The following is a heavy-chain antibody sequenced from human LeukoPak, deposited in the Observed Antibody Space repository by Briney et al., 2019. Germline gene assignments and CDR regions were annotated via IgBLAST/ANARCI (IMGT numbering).Heavy chain of an antibody. D-gene: IGHD5-18*01. CDR3: AKDQYSYGGDDAFDI. CDR1: GFTFSSYG. V-gene: IGHV3-30*02. J-gene: IGHJ3*02. Sequence: GGSLRLSCAASGFTFSSYGMHWVRQAPGKGLEWVAFIRYDGSNKYYADSVKGRFTISRDNSKNTLYLQMNSLRAEDTAVYYCAKDQYSYGGDDAFDIWGQGTMVTVSS. CDR2: IRYDGSNK.